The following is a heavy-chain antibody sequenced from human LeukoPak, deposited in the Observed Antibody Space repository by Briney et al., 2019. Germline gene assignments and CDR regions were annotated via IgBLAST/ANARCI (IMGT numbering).Heavy chain of an antibody. CDR2: IIPIFGTA. CDR3: ARGFQQLDLQYYFDY. V-gene: IGHV1-69*13. Sequence: ASAKVSCKASGGTFSSYAISWVRQAPGQGLEWMGGIIPIFGTANYAQKFQGRVTITADESTSTAYMELSSLRSEDTAVYYCARGFQQLDLQYYFDYWGQGTLVTVSS. J-gene: IGHJ4*02. D-gene: IGHD6-13*01. CDR1: GGTFSSYA.